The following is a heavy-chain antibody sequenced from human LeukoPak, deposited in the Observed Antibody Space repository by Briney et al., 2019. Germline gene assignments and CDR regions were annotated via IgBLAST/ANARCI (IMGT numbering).Heavy chain of an antibody. D-gene: IGHD2-2*01. J-gene: IGHJ4*02. V-gene: IGHV3-23*01. CDR1: GFTFRNYG. CDR2: ISGSGGST. Sequence: PGGSLRLSCAASGFTFRNYGMHWVRQAPGKGLEWVSAISGSGGSTYYADSVKGRFTISRDNSKNTLYLQMNSLRAEDTAVYYCAKDSNAMNDWGQGTLVTVSS. CDR3: AKDSNAMND.